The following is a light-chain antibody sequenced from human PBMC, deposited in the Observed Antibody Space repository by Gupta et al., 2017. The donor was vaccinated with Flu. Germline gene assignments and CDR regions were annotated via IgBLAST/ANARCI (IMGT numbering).Light chain of an antibody. Sequence: GDRDTITCRASHGISNYLAWYQQKPGKVPNLLIYGASTLQSGVPSRFSGSGSGRDFTLTISSLQPEDVATYYCQKYNSAPQTFGQGTKVEIK. CDR1: HGISNY. V-gene: IGKV1-27*01. J-gene: IGKJ1*01. CDR2: GAS. CDR3: QKYNSAPQT.